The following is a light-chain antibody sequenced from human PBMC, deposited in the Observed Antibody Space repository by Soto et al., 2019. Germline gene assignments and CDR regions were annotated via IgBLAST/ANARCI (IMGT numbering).Light chain of an antibody. CDR3: QQYNRLWT. V-gene: IGKV1-5*03. J-gene: IGKJ1*01. CDR2: KAS. Sequence: DIQMTQSPSTLSASVGDRVTITCRASQSISSWLAWYQQKPGKAPKLLIYKASSLESGVPSRFSGSGSGTGFTLTISSLQHDNFATYCCQQYNRLWTFGQGAKVEIK. CDR1: QSISSW.